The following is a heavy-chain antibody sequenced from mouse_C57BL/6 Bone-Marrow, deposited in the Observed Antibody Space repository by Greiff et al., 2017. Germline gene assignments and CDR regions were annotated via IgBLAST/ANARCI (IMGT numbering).Heavy chain of an antibody. CDR2: IYPGSGST. V-gene: IGHV1-55*01. D-gene: IGHD1-1*01. CDR1: GYTFTSYW. Sequence: VQLQQPGAELVKPGASVKMSCKASGYTFTSYWITWVKQRPGQGLEWIGDIYPGSGSTNYNEKFKSKATLTVDTSSSTAYMQLSSLTSEDSAVYYCARSWYYYGSSSWFAYWGQGTLVTVSA. J-gene: IGHJ3*01. CDR3: ARSWYYYGSSSWFAY.